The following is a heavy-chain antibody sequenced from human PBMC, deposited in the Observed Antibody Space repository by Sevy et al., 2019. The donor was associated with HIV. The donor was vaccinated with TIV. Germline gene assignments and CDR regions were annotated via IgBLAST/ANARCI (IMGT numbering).Heavy chain of an antibody. CDR3: ATTKDYYDNSGDPFDY. D-gene: IGHD3-22*01. J-gene: IGHJ4*02. CDR1: GSTLTRLS. Sequence: ASVKVSCKVSGSTLTRLSMHWVRQAPGKGLEWMASFDPEDGKTVYAQKFQGRVTMTEDTSTDTAYMGLSSLRSEDTPVYYCATTKDYYDNSGDPFDYWGQGTLVTVSS. V-gene: IGHV1-24*01. CDR2: FDPEDGKT.